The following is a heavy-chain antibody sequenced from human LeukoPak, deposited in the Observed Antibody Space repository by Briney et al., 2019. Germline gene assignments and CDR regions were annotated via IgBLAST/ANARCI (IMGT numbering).Heavy chain of an antibody. D-gene: IGHD6-13*01. J-gene: IGHJ3*02. V-gene: IGHV3-30*02. Sequence: PGGSLRLSCAASGFTFSSYGMHWVRQAPGKGLEWVAFIRYDGSNKYYADSVKGRFTISRDNSKNTLYLQMNSLRAEDTAVYYCAKDPAAAGGPDAFDIWGQGTMVTVSS. CDR2: IRYDGSNK. CDR1: GFTFSSYG. CDR3: AKDPAAAGGPDAFDI.